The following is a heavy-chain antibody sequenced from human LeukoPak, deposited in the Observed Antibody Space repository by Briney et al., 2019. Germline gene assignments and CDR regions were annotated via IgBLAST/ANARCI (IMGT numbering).Heavy chain of an antibody. CDR3: ARMVITMVRGVMDYPTDY. CDR2: INPNSGGT. V-gene: IGHV1-2*02. J-gene: IGHJ4*02. D-gene: IGHD3-10*01. CDR1: GYTFTGYY. Sequence: ASVKVSCKASGYTFTGYYMHWVRQAPGRGLEWMGWINPNSGGTNYAQKFQGRVNMTRDTSISTAYMELSRLRSDDTAVYYCARMVITMVRGVMDYPTDYWGQGTLVTVSS.